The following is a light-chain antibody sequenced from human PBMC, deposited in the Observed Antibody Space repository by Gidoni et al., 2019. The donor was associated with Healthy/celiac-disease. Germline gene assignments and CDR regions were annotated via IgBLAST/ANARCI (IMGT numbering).Light chain of an antibody. CDR2: EGS. Sequence: QSALTQPASVSGSPGQSITNPCTGTSSDVGSYNLVSWYQQHPGKAPKLMIYEGSKRPSGVSNRFSGSKSGNTASLTISGLQAEDEADYYCCSYAGSSTLVFGGGTKLTVL. CDR3: CSYAGSSTLV. CDR1: SSDVGSYNL. J-gene: IGLJ2*01. V-gene: IGLV2-23*01.